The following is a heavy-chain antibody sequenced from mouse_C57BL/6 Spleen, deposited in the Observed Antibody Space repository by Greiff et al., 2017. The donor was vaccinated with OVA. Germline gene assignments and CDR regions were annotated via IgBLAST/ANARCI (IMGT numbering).Heavy chain of an antibody. CDR3: AREYYYGSKYYAMDY. Sequence: VQLQQPGAELVRPGSSVKLSCKASGYTFTSYWMDWVKQRPGQGLEWIGNIYPSDSETHYNQKFKDKATLTVAKSSSTAYMQLSSRTSEDSAVYYCAREYYYGSKYYAMDYWGQGTSVTVSS. J-gene: IGHJ4*01. CDR2: IYPSDSET. V-gene: IGHV1-61*01. CDR1: GYTFTSYW. D-gene: IGHD1-1*01.